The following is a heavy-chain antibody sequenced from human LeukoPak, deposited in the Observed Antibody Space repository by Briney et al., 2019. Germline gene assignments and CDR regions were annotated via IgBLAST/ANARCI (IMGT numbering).Heavy chain of an antibody. J-gene: IGHJ4*02. V-gene: IGHV1-24*01. CDR2: SDPEDGET. CDR1: GYTLTELS. Sequence: GASVKVSCKVSGYTLTELSMHWVRQAPGKGLEWMGGSDPEDGETIYAQKFQGRVTMTEDTSTDTAYMELSSLRSEDTAVYYCATSYSSSSHFDYWGQGTLVTVSS. CDR3: ATSYSSSSHFDY. D-gene: IGHD6-6*01.